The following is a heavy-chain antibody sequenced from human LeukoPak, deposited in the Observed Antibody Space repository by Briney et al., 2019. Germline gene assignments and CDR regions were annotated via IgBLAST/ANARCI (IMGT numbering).Heavy chain of an antibody. Sequence: ASVKVSCKAPGYTFASYYMHWVRQAPGQGLEWMGIINPSGGSTSYAQKFQGRVTMTRDTSTSTVYMELSSLRSEDTAVYYCARDPLFYFDYWGQGTLVTVSS. CDR1: GYTFASYY. V-gene: IGHV1-46*01. D-gene: IGHD2-21*01. CDR3: ARDPLFYFDY. J-gene: IGHJ4*02. CDR2: INPSGGST.